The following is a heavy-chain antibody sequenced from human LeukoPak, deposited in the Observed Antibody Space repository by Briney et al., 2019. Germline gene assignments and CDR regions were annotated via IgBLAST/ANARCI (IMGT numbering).Heavy chain of an antibody. CDR1: VFTFRNAW. CDR3: ITLWFGELTNPPYFDY. V-gene: IGHV3-15*01. CDR2: IKSNTDGGTT. J-gene: IGHJ4*02. Sequence: PGGGLRLSRAASVFTFRNAWMSWVRHPPGKGLECVGHIKSNTDGGTTDYAAAEKGRVTISIDDSKNTLYLQMNSLKTEDTAVYYCITLWFGELTNPPYFDYWGQGTLVTVSS. D-gene: IGHD3-10*01.